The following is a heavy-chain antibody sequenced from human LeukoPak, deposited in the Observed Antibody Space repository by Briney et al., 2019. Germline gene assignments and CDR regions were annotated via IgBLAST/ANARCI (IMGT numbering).Heavy chain of an antibody. J-gene: IGHJ2*01. CDR1: GFSFSDYY. D-gene: IGHD5-24*01. CDR2: ISFDSGDET. Sequence: GGSLRLSCAASGFSFSDYYMHWVRQAPGKGLEWVSSISFDSGDETLYADSVKGRFTISRDNTKNSMFLQMNSLRAEDTAVYYCAKPEMATIGYFDLWGRGTLVTVSS. V-gene: IGHV3-21*04. CDR3: AKPEMATIGYFDL.